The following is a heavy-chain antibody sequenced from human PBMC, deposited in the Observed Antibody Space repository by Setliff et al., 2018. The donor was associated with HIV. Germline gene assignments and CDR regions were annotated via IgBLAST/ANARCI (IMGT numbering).Heavy chain of an antibody. CDR2: IGSSGSHI. V-gene: IGHV3-21*01. J-gene: IGHJ4*02. Sequence: PGGSLRLSCVASGFTFSSYSMNWVRQAPGKGLEWVSSIGSSGSHISYADSVKGRFTISRDNAKNSVYLQMNSLRAGDTAVYYCARDAGYFDSSGFYYDPYLDYWGQGTLVTVSS. CDR1: GFTFSSYS. CDR3: ARDAGYFDSSGFYYDPYLDY. D-gene: IGHD3-22*01.